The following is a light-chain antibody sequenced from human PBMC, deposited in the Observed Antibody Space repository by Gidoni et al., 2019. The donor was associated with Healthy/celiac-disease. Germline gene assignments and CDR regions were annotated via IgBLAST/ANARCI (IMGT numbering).Light chain of an antibody. Sequence: QSALTQPASVSRSPGQSITISCTGTSSDVGSYNLFSWYQQHPGKAPKLMIYEGSKRPSGVSNRFSGSKSGNTASLTISGLQAEDEADYYCCSYAGSSTVVFGGGTKLTVL. CDR3: CSYAGSSTVV. J-gene: IGLJ2*01. CDR2: EGS. V-gene: IGLV2-23*01. CDR1: SSDVGSYNL.